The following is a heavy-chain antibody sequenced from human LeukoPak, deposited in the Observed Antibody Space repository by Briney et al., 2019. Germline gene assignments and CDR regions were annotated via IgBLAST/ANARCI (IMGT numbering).Heavy chain of an antibody. Sequence: PSETLSLTCTVSGGSISSYYWSWIRQPPGKGLEWIGYIYYSGSTNYNPSLKSRVTISVDTSKNQFSLKLSSVTAADTAVYYCARGTADYDFWSGQSKYYYMDVWGKGTTVTVSS. V-gene: IGHV4-59*01. J-gene: IGHJ6*03. CDR2: IYYSGST. CDR1: GGSISSYY. D-gene: IGHD3-3*01. CDR3: ARGTADYDFWSGQSKYYYMDV.